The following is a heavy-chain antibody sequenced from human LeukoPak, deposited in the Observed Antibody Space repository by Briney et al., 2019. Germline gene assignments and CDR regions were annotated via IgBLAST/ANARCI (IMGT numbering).Heavy chain of an antibody. D-gene: IGHD3-10*01. CDR3: AKDQQYYYGSGSYYRY. Sequence: GRSLRLSCAASGFTFSSYGMHWVRQAPGKGLEWVSAISGSGGSTYYADSVKGRFTISRDNSKNTLYLQMNSLRAEDTAVYYCAKDQQYYYGSGSYYRYWGQGTLVTVSS. J-gene: IGHJ4*02. CDR2: ISGSGGST. V-gene: IGHV3-23*01. CDR1: GFTFSSYG.